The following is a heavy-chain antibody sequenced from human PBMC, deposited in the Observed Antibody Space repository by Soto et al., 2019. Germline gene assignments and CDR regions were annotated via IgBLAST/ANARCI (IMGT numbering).Heavy chain of an antibody. CDR3: AKDLQQLVDAFDI. V-gene: IGHV3-23*01. CDR2: ISGSGGST. CDR1: GFTFSSYA. J-gene: IGHJ3*02. D-gene: IGHD6-13*01. Sequence: GGSLRLSCAASGFTFSSYAMSWVRQAPGKGLEWVSAISGSGGSTYYTDSVKGRFTISRDNSKNTLYLQMNSLRAEDTAVYYCAKDLQQLVDAFDIWGQGTMVTVSS.